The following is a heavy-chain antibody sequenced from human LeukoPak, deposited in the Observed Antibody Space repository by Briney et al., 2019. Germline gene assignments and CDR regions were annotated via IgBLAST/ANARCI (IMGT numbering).Heavy chain of an antibody. Sequence: GASVKVSCKASGYTFTSYDINWLRQATGQGLEWMGWMNPNSGNTGYAQKFQGRVTITRNTSISTAYMELSSLRSEDTAVYYCARVWCSGGSCYSRYFDYWGQGTLVTVSS. D-gene: IGHD2-15*01. J-gene: IGHJ4*02. CDR2: MNPNSGNT. V-gene: IGHV1-8*03. CDR3: ARVWCSGGSCYSRYFDY. CDR1: GYTFTSYD.